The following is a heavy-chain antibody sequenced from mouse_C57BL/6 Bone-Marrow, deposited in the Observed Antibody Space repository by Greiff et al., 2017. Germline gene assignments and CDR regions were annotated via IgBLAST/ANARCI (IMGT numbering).Heavy chain of an antibody. CDR3: ARLYDGYCYRDYAMVY. D-gene: IGHD2-3*01. CDR2: IRNKANGYTS. Sequence: EVQLVESGGGLVQPGGSLSLSCAASGFTFTDYYMSWVRQPPGKALEWLGFIRNKANGYTSEYSASVKGRFTISRANSQSILYLQMNALRAEDSATSYCARLYDGYCYRDYAMVYWGQGTSVTVSS. CDR1: GFTFTDYY. J-gene: IGHJ4*01. V-gene: IGHV7-3*01.